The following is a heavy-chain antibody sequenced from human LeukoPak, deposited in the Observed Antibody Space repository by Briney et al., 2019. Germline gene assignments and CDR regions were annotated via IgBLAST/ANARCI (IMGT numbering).Heavy chain of an antibody. J-gene: IGHJ4*02. V-gene: IGHV1-24*01. CDR1: GYTLTELS. D-gene: IGHD3-16*01. CDR3: ARVRYRLAETYIDY. CDR2: FDPEDGET. Sequence: ASVKVSCKVSGYTLTELSMHWARQAPGKGLEWMGGFDPEDGETIYAQKFQGRVTMTRDTSISTAYMELSRLRSDDTAVYYCARVRYRLAETYIDYWGQGTLVTVSS.